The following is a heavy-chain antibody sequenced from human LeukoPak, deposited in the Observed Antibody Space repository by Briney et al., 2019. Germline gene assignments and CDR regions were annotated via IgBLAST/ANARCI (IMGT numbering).Heavy chain of an antibody. J-gene: IGHJ1*01. CDR2: ISSSSSYI. CDR3: ARICTSCYAEYFQH. Sequence: GGSLRLSCAASGFTFSSYSMNWVRQAPGKGLEWVSSISSSSSYIYYADSVKGRFTISRDNAKNSLYLQMNSLRAEDTPVYYCARICTSCYAEYFQHWGQGTLVTVSS. D-gene: IGHD2-2*01. V-gene: IGHV3-21*01. CDR1: GFTFSSYS.